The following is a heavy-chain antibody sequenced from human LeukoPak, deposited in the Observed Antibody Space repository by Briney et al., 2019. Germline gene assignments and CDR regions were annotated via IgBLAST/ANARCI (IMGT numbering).Heavy chain of an antibody. CDR1: GFTFSNYG. J-gene: IGHJ4*02. V-gene: IGHV3-30*02. CDR2: MRYDGSNT. Sequence: PGGSLRLSCAASGFTFSNYGMHWVRQAPGKGLEWLAFMRYDGSNTHYADSVKGRFTISRDNSKNTLNLQMNSLRAEDTAVYYCAKDPTHYRVWDYYETIGLSYWGQGTLVTVSS. D-gene: IGHD3-22*01. CDR3: AKDPTHYRVWDYYETIGLSY.